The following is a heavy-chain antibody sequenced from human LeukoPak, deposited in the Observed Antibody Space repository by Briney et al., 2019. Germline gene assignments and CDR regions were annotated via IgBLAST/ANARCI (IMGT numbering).Heavy chain of an antibody. V-gene: IGHV3-11*06. D-gene: IGHD5-12*01. CDR2: ISSSSSYK. CDR1: GFSFSDYY. CDR3: ARTRGYSGYGWGYYFDY. J-gene: IGHJ4*02. Sequence: KPGGSLRPSCAASGFSFSDYYRSWIRQAPGRGLEGASFISSSSSYKNYADSVKGRFTISRDNAKNSLDLQMNSLRAEDTAVYYCARTRGYSGYGWGYYFDYWGQGTLVTVSS.